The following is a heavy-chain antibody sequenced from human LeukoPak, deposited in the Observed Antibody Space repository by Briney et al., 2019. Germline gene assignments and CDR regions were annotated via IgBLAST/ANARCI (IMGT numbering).Heavy chain of an antibody. Sequence: GESLKISCKGSGYSFTSYWIGWVRLMPGKGLEWMGIIYPGDSDTRYSPSFQGQVTISADKSISTAYLQWSSLKASDTAMYYCARGHTPYYYDSSGYPDYWGQGTLVTVSS. CDR1: GYSFTSYW. CDR3: ARGHTPYYYDSSGYPDY. D-gene: IGHD3-22*01. CDR2: IYPGDSDT. V-gene: IGHV5-51*01. J-gene: IGHJ4*02.